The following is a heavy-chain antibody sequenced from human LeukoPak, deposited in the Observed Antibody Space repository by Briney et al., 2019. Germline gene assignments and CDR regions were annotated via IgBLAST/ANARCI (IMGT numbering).Heavy chain of an antibody. CDR3: ARWDYDSSGDYFDY. CDR1: GGSISSSSYY. V-gene: IGHV4-39*07. D-gene: IGHD3-22*01. J-gene: IGHJ4*02. CDR2: IYYSGST. Sequence: SETLSLTCTVSGGSISSSSYYWGWIRQPPGKGLEWIGSIYYSGSTYYNPSLKSRVTISVDTSKNQFSLKLSSVTAADTAVYYCARWDYDSSGDYFDYWGQGTLVTVSS.